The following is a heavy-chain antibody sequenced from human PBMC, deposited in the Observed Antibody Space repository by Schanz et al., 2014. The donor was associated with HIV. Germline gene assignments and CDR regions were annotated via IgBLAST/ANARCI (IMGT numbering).Heavy chain of an antibody. Sequence: QVQLVQSGAEVKRPGSSVRVSCKASGVTFNIIAINWVRQAPGQGLEWMGWISPYNGYTDYAQKLQGRVTLTTDTSTTTAYMDLRSLRSDDTAVYHCARRESDGALDVWGPGTTVIVSS. D-gene: IGHD2-21*02. CDR2: ISPYNGYT. CDR3: ARRESDGALDV. V-gene: IGHV1-18*01. J-gene: IGHJ6*02. CDR1: GVTFNIIA.